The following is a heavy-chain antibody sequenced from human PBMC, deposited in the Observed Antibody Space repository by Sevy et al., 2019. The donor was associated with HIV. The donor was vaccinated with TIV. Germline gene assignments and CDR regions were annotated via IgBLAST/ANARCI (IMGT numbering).Heavy chain of an antibody. CDR2: IKQDGSEK. V-gene: IGHV3-7*01. Sequence: GGSLRLSCAASGFNFNNHWMSWVRQAPEKGLEWVANIKQDGSEKYYVVSLKGRFTISRDNANNSLSLQIDGLRAEDTAVYYCARLPTGLQSFNYLLSTYFDSWGQGTLVTVSS. CDR1: GFNFNNHW. J-gene: IGHJ4*02. D-gene: IGHD4-4*01. CDR3: ARLPTGLQSFNYLLSTYFDS.